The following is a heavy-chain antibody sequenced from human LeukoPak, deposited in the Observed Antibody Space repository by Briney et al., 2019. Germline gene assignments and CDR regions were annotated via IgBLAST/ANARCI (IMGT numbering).Heavy chain of an antibody. CDR2: ISSSSSTI. J-gene: IGHJ4*02. V-gene: IGHV3-48*01. D-gene: IGHD1-7*01. CDR3: AKDCCNWNYEYYFDY. CDR1: GFTFSSYS. Sequence: GRSLRLSCAASGFTFSSYSMNWVRQAPGKGLEWVSYISSSSSTIYYADSVKGRFTISRDNAKNSLYLQMNSLRAEDTAVYYCAKDCCNWNYEYYFDYWGQGTLVTVSS.